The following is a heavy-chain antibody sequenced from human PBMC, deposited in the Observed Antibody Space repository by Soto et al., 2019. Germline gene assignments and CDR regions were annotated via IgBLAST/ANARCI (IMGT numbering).Heavy chain of an antibody. CDR1: GFTFSSYS. V-gene: IGHV3-48*02. CDR2: ISSSSSTI. D-gene: IGHD3-3*01. CDR3: ARDSDRKNYYDFWSGYYRYGMDV. J-gene: IGHJ6*02. Sequence: EVQLVESGGGLVQPGGSLRLSCAASGFTFSSYSMNWVRQAPGKGLEWVSYISSSSSTIYYADSVKGRFTISRDNAKNSLYLQMNSLRDEDTAVYYCARDSDRKNYYDFWSGYYRYGMDVGGQGTTVTVSS.